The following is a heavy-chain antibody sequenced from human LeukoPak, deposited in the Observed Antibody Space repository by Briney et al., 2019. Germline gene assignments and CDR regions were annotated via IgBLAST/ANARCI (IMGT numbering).Heavy chain of an antibody. CDR3: VRSDWFDN. J-gene: IGHJ5*02. CDR2: VNSDGRFT. V-gene: IGHV3-74*03. CDR1: GFTFSSYS. Sequence: PGGSLGLSCAASGFTFSSYSMSWVRQAPGKGLVWVSRVNSDGRFTKYADSVKGRFTISRDNAKNTLYLQMNSLRAEDTAMYYCVRSDWFDNWGQGTLVTVSS.